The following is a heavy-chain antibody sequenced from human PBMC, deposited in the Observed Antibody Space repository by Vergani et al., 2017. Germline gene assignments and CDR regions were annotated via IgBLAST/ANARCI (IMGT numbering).Heavy chain of an antibody. J-gene: IGHJ5*01. V-gene: IGHV4-39*01. Sequence: QLQLQESGPRLVKPSEALSLSCTVSGDSMNSGKYYWGWVRQSPGRGLEWIGSIYYFGSTYYNPSFESRASVSIDVSKNQFSLPLNSVTAADTAVYFCVSHCSITSCYLGVVASWCHGTPVIVSS. CDR3: VSHCSITSCYLGVVAS. CDR1: GDSMNSGKYY. D-gene: IGHD2-2*01. CDR2: IYYFGST.